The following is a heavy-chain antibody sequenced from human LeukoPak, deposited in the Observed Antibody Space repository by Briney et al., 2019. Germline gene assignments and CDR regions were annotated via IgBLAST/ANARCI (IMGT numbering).Heavy chain of an antibody. Sequence: GGSLRLSCAASGFTFSSYWMHWVRQAPGKGLEWVSLISVGGGNTHYADSVQGRFTISRDDSQNTLFLQMNSLRAEDTAVYYCAKDLDSTGYYTSDPWGQGTLVTVSS. CDR2: ISVGGGNT. V-gene: IGHV3-23*01. CDR3: AKDLDSTGYYTSDP. D-gene: IGHD3/OR15-3a*01. J-gene: IGHJ5*02. CDR1: GFTFSSYW.